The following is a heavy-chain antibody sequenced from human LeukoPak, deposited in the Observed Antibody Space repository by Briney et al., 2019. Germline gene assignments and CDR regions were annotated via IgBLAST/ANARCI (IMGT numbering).Heavy chain of an antibody. CDR3: ARGRRRSNYDILTGYLYGMDV. CDR2: ISSSGSTL. J-gene: IGHJ6*02. V-gene: IGHV3-11*01. D-gene: IGHD3-9*01. Sequence: PGGSLRLSCAASGFTFSDYYMSWIRQAPGKGLEWVSYISSSGSTLYYADSVKGRFTISRDNAKNSLYLQMNSLRAEDTAVYYCARGRRRSNYDILTGYLYGMDVWGQGTTVTVSS. CDR1: GFTFSDYY.